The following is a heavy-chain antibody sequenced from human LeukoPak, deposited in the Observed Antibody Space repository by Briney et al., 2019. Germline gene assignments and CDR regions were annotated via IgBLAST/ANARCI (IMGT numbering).Heavy chain of an antibody. CDR2: IKQDGSEI. CDR1: GFTFSSYW. J-gene: IGHJ4*02. D-gene: IGHD4-17*01. Sequence: GGSLRLSCAASGFTFSSYWMSWVRQAPGKGLEWVANIKQDGSEIYYVDSVKGRFTISRDNAKKSLYLLMNSLRAEDTAVYYCARDDTVTTRVGFIDWGQGTLVTVSS. CDR3: ARDDTVTTRVGFID. V-gene: IGHV3-7*01.